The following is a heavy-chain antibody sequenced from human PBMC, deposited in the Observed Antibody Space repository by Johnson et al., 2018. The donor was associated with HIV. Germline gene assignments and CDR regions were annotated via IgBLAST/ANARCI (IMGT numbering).Heavy chain of an antibody. J-gene: IGHJ3*02. CDR2: IYSGGST. D-gene: IGHD6-6*01. CDR3: ATAARLFDAFDI. CDR1: GFTFDDYA. V-gene: IGHV3-23*03. Sequence: VQLVESGGGLVQPGRSLRLSCAASGFTFDDYAMHWVRQAPGKGLEWVSGIYSGGSTYYADSVKGRFTISRDNSKNTLYLQMNSLRAEDTAVYYCATAARLFDAFDIWGQGTMVTVSS.